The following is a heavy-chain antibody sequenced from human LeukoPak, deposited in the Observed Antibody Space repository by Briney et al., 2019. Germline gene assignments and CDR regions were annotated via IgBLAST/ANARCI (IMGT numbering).Heavy chain of an antibody. CDR2: IHSSGST. D-gene: IGHD6-13*01. V-gene: IGHV4-39*01. J-gene: IGHJ4*02. Sequence: SETLSLTCIVSGGSISSSSYYWGWIRQPPGRGLEWLGDIHSSGSTHYNASLKSRVTISVDTSKNQFSLRLSSVTASDRAVCYCARLQPYTSSWGRGSAYLDYWGQGTLVSVSS. CDR3: ARLQPYTSSWGRGSAYLDY. CDR1: GGSISSSSYY.